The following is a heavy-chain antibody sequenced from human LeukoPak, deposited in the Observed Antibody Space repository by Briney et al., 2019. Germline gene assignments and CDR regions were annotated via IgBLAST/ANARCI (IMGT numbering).Heavy chain of an antibody. Sequence: SETLSLTCTVSGGSISSSSYYWGWIHQPPGKGLEWIGSIDYSGTTSHNPSLKSRVTMSVDTSKNQFSLRLTSVTAADTAVYYCARRRCTGYYGGTCYFDYWGQGTLVTVS. D-gene: IGHD3/OR15-3a*01. CDR2: IDYSGTT. J-gene: IGHJ4*02. CDR1: GGSISSSSYY. CDR3: ARRRCTGYYGGTCYFDY. V-gene: IGHV4-39*01.